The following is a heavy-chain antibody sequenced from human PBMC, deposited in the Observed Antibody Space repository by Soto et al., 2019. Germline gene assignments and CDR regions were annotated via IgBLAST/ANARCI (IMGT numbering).Heavy chain of an antibody. CDR1: GFTFSNYG. J-gene: IGHJ4*02. CDR3: AIDCSGAGCYGGHFDY. D-gene: IGHD2-2*01. CDR2: ISSSSSYM. Sequence: EVQLVESGGGLVKPGGSLRLSCAASGFTFSNYGMNWVRQAPGKGLEWVSSISSSSSYMYYADSVKGRFTISRDNAKSSLYLQMNSLRAEDTAVYYCAIDCSGAGCYGGHFDYWGQGTLVTVSS. V-gene: IGHV3-21*01.